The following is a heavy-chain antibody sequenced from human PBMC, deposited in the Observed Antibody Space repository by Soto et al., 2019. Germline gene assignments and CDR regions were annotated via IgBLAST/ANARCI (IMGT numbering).Heavy chain of an antibody. CDR2: ISSSGVTK. Sequence: QVQLVESGGGLVKPGGSLRLSCAASGFTLSEYYMSWIRQAPGKGLEWVAYISSSGVTKYYAESVRGRFTISRDNAKNSLHLQMKSLRAEDAAMYYCALGSDILTGYSKAFDSWGQGTLVTVSS. CDR3: ALGSDILTGYSKAFDS. J-gene: IGHJ4*02. CDR1: GFTLSEYY. D-gene: IGHD3-9*01. V-gene: IGHV3-11*01.